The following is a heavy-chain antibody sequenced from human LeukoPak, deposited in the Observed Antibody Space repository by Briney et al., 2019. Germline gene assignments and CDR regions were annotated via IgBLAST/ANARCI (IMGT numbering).Heavy chain of an antibody. D-gene: IGHD3-22*01. CDR1: GYTFTGYY. Sequence: GASVKVSCKASGYTFTGYYMHWVRQAPGQGLEWMGWINPNSGGTNYAQKFQGRVTMTRDTSISTAHMELSSLRSEDTAVYYCARARSYYDSSGYYVPSHFDYWGQGTLVTVSS. CDR3: ARARSYYDSSGYYVPSHFDY. J-gene: IGHJ4*02. CDR2: INPNSGGT. V-gene: IGHV1-2*02.